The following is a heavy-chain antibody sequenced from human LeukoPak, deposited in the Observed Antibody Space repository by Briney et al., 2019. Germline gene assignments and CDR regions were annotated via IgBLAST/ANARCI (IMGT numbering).Heavy chain of an antibody. CDR2: ISYDGSNK. CDR3: AKAGPITMVRGVKNYYYGMDV. Sequence: GGSLRLSCAASGFTFSSYGMHWVRQAPGKGLEWVAVISYDGSNKYYADSVKGRFTISRDNSKNTLYLQMNSLRAEDTAVYYCAKAGPITMVRGVKNYYYGMDVWGQGTTVTVSS. V-gene: IGHV3-30*18. J-gene: IGHJ6*02. CDR1: GFTFSSYG. D-gene: IGHD3-10*01.